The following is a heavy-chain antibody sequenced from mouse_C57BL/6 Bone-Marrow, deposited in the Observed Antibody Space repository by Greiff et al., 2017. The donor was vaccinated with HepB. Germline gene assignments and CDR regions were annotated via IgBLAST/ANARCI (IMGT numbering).Heavy chain of an antibody. J-gene: IGHJ2*01. CDR3: ARGYYGSSLYFDY. Sequence: EVQVVESGGGLVKPGGSLKLSCAASGFTFSDYGMHWVRQAPEKGLEWVAYISSGSSTIYYADTVKGRFTISRDNAKNTLFLQMTSLRSEDTAMYYCARGYYGSSLYFDYWGQGTTLTVSS. CDR1: GFTFSDYG. D-gene: IGHD1-1*01. CDR2: ISSGSSTI. V-gene: IGHV5-17*01.